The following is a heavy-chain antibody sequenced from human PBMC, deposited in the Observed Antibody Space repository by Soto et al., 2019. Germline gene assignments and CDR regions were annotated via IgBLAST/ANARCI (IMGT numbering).Heavy chain of an antibody. Sequence: VQLVESGGGVVQPGRSLGLSCAASGFTFSSYAIHWVRQAPGKGLEWVSVITYDGSNKFYADSVKGRFTISRDNSKNTVYLQMSSLRGEDTAVYYCARARSTSSYFDYWGQGTLVTVSS. J-gene: IGHJ4*02. V-gene: IGHV3-30-3*01. D-gene: IGHD6-6*01. CDR1: GFTFSSYA. CDR3: ARARSTSSYFDY. CDR2: ITYDGSNK.